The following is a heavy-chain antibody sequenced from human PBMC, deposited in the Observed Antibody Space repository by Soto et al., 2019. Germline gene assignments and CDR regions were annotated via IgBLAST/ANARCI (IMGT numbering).Heavy chain of an antibody. V-gene: IGHV3-48*02. CDR3: ARDRHDSSGYYYYYYGMDV. D-gene: IGHD3-22*01. Sequence: GGSLRLSCAASGFTFSSYSMNWVRQAPGKGLEWVSYISSSSSTIYYADSVKGRFTISRDNAKNSLYLQMNSLRDEDTAVYYCARDRHDSSGYYYYYYGMDVWGQGTTVTVSS. CDR2: ISSSSSTI. J-gene: IGHJ6*02. CDR1: GFTFSSYS.